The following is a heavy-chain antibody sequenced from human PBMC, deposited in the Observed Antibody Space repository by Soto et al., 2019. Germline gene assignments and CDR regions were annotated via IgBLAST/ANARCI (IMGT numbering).Heavy chain of an antibody. V-gene: IGHV1-69*06. D-gene: IGHD1-26*01. J-gene: IGHJ3*02. Sequence: GASVNVHGNAFGCTFSSNAISWVRQAPGQGLDWIGGIIPIFGTANYAQHFQGRVTITEDKSTSTAYMELRSLRSEDTDMYYFARGGPMSWSYAAFDIWGQATMVTVSS. CDR1: GCTFSSNA. CDR2: IIPIFGTA. CDR3: ARGGPMSWSYAAFDI.